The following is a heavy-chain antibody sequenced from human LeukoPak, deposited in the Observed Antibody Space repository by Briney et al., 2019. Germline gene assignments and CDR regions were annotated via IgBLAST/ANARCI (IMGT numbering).Heavy chain of an antibody. CDR3: ASSLRLRSGSYYSS. D-gene: IGHD3-10*01. J-gene: IGHJ4*02. CDR1: GGSISSSSYY. V-gene: IGHV4-39*07. CDR2: IYYSGST. Sequence: SETLSLTCTVSGGSISSSSYYWGWIRQPPGKGLEWIGSIYYSGSTNYNPSLKSRVTISVDTSKNQFSLKLSSVTAADTAVYYCASSLRLRSGSYYSSWGQGTLVTVSS.